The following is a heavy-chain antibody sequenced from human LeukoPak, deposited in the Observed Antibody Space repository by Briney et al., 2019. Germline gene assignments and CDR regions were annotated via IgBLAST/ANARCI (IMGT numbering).Heavy chain of an antibody. D-gene: IGHD3-16*01. CDR2: ISSSSSTI. Sequence: PGGSLRLSCAASGFTFSSYSMNWVRQAPGKGLEWVSYISSSSSTIYYADSVKGRFTISRDNAKNSLYLQMNSLRAEDTAVYYCASWAYYDYVWGRLGDYWGQGTLVTVSS. J-gene: IGHJ4*02. CDR3: ASWAYYDYVWGRLGDY. CDR1: GFTFSSYS. V-gene: IGHV3-48*01.